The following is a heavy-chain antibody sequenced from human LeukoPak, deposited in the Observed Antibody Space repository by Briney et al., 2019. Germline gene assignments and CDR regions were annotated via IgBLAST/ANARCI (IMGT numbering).Heavy chain of an antibody. CDR3: ARQFAPMALYHFDY. V-gene: IGHV4-59*01. J-gene: IGHJ4*02. Sequence: PSETLSLTCTVSGGSISSYYWSWIRQPPGKGLEWLGYIDYTGSTNYNPSLKSRVTISLDTSKSQFSLKLNSVTAADTAMYYCARQFAPMALYHFDYWGRGSLVTVSS. CDR2: IDYTGST. CDR1: GGSISSYY. D-gene: IGHD3-10*01.